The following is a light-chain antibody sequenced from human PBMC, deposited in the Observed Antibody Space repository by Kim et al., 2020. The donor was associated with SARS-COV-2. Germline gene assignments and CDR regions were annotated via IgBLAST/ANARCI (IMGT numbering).Light chain of an antibody. J-gene: IGKJ2*01. V-gene: IGKV3-15*01. CDR3: QQYNNWPPMYT. CDR2: GAS. CDR1: QSIRSN. Sequence: EIVMTQSPATLSVSPGERATLSCRASQSIRSNLAWYQQKPGQSPRLLIYGASTRATGIPARFSGSGSATEFTLTISSLQSEDFAVYYCQQYNNWPPMYTFGQGTKVDIK.